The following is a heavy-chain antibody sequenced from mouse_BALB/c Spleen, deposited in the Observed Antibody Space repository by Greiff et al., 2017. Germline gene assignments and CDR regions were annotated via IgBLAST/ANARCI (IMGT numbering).Heavy chain of an antibody. CDR3: TRRDYYRGAMDY. Sequence: VQLKQSGTVLARPGASVKMSCKASGYSFTSYWMHWVKQRPGQGLEWIGAIYPGNSDTSYNQKFKGKAKLTAVTSASTAYMELSSLTNEDSAVYYCTRRDYYRGAMDYWGQGTSVTVSS. J-gene: IGHJ4*01. V-gene: IGHV1-5*01. CDR1: GYSFTSYW. D-gene: IGHD2-12*01. CDR2: IYPGNSDT.